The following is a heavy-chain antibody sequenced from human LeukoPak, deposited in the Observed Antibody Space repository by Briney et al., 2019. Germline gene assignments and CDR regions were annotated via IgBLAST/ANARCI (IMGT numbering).Heavy chain of an antibody. V-gene: IGHV3-23*01. J-gene: IGHJ4*02. Sequence: GSLRLSCAASGFTFSSYAMSWVRQAPGKGLEWVSAISGSGGSTYYADSVKGRFTISRDNSKNTLYLQMNSLRAEDTAVYYCARASIPGYCSSASCPFDYWGQGTLVTVSS. CDR2: ISGSGGST. D-gene: IGHD2-2*01. CDR3: ARASIPGYCSSASCPFDY. CDR1: GFTFSSYA.